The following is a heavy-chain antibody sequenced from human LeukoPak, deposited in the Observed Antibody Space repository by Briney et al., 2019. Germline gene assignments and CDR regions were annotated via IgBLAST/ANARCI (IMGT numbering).Heavy chain of an antibody. V-gene: IGHV1-18*01. CDR3: ARDLGSSATSTNWFDP. J-gene: IGHJ5*02. CDR2: ISAYNGNT. D-gene: IGHD6-6*01. Sequence: ASVKVSCKASGYAFTSYGISWVRQAPGQGLEWMGWISAYNGNTNYAQKLQGRVTMTTDTSTSTAYMELRSLRSDDTAVYYCARDLGSSATSTNWFDPWGQGTLVTVSS. CDR1: GYAFTSYG.